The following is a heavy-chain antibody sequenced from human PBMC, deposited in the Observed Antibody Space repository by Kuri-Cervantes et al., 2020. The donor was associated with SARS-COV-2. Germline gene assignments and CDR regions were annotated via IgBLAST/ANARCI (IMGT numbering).Heavy chain of an antibody. V-gene: IGHV3-33*01. CDR1: GFTFSSYG. CDR3: ARDSGGATRLTYYYYYYGMDV. D-gene: IGHD1-26*01. CDR2: IWYDGSNK. J-gene: IGHJ6*02. Sequence: GGSLRLSCAASGFTFSSYGMHWVRQAPGKGLEWVAVIWYDGSNKYYADSVKGRFTISRDNAKNTLYLQMNSLRAEDTAVYYCARDSGGATRLTYYYYYYGMDVWGQGTTVTVSS.